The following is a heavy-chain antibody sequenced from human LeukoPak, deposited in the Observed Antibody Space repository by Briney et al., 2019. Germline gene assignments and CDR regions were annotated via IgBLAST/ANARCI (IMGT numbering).Heavy chain of an antibody. J-gene: IGHJ6*03. CDR3: ARNEKTPQQLATLYYYYYMDV. Sequence: ASVKVSCKASGYTFIGYYMHWVRQAPGQGLEWMGWINPNSGGTNYAQKFQGRVTMTRDTSISTAYMELSRLRSDDTAVYYCARNEKTPQQLATLYYYYYMDVWGKGTTVTVSS. D-gene: IGHD6-13*01. V-gene: IGHV1-2*02. CDR1: GYTFIGYY. CDR2: INPNSGGT.